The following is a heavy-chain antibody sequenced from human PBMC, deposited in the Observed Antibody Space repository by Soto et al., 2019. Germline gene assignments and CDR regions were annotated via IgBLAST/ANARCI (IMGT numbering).Heavy chain of an antibody. Sequence: QVQLVQSGAEVKKSGSSVKVSCKASGGTFSSYAISWVRQAPGQGLEWMGGIIPIFGTANYAQKFQGRVTITADKSTSTAYMELSSLRSEDTAVYYCARSAYYGSGLGRYYYYYGMDVWGQGTTVTVSS. V-gene: IGHV1-69*06. D-gene: IGHD3-10*01. J-gene: IGHJ6*02. CDR1: GGTFSSYA. CDR2: IIPIFGTA. CDR3: ARSAYYGSGLGRYYYYYGMDV.